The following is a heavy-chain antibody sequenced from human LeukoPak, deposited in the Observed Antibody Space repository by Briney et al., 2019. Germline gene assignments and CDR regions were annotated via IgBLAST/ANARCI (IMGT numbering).Heavy chain of an antibody. CDR2: ISYDGSNK. V-gene: IGHV3-30*04. J-gene: IGHJ4*02. Sequence: PGGSLRLSCAASGFTFSSYAMHWVRQAPGKGLEWVAVISYDGSNKYYADSVKGRFTISRDNSKNTLYLQMNSLRAEDTAVYYCARGARKGDDCGGFFDYWGQGTLVTVSS. D-gene: IGHD4-23*01. CDR1: GFTFSSYA. CDR3: ARGARKGDDCGGFFDY.